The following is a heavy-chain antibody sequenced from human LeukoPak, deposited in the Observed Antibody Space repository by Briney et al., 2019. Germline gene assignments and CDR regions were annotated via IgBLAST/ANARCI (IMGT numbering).Heavy chain of an antibody. CDR1: GYTFTGYY. CDR3: ARDRYPNDAFDI. J-gene: IGHJ3*02. Sequence: GASVKVSCKASGYTFTGYYMHWVRQAPGQGLEWMGWISAYNGNTNYAQKLQGRVTMTTDTSTSTAYMELRSLRSDDTAVYYCARDRYPNDAFDIWGQGTMVTVSS. V-gene: IGHV1-18*04. D-gene: IGHD2-2*02. CDR2: ISAYNGNT.